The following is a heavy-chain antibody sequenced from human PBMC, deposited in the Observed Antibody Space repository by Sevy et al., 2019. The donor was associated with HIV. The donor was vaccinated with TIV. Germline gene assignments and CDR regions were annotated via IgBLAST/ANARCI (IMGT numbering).Heavy chain of an antibody. CDR2: IKQDGSEK. CDR1: GFTFSSYW. Sequence: GGSLRLSCAASGFTFSSYWTSWVRQAPGKGLEWVANIKQDGSEKYYVDSVKGRFTISRDNAKNSLYLQMNSLRAEDTAVYYCARTWREGYCSSTSCYTPADYFDYWGQGTLVTVSS. CDR3: ARTWREGYCSSTSCYTPADYFDY. J-gene: IGHJ4*02. V-gene: IGHV3-7*03. D-gene: IGHD2-2*02.